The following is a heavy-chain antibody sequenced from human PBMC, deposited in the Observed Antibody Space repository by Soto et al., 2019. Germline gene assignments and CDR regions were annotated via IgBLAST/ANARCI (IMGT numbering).Heavy chain of an antibody. CDR1: GGSISSSSYY. Sequence: PSQTLSLTCTVSGGSISSSSYYWGWIRQPPGKGLEWIGSIYYSGSTYYNPSLKSRVTISVDTSKNQFSLKLSSVTAADTAVYYCASTGGGRLRFGESNWLDPWGQGTLVTVSS. D-gene: IGHD3-16*01. V-gene: IGHV4-39*01. J-gene: IGHJ5*02. CDR2: IYYSGST. CDR3: ASTGGGRLRFGESNWLDP.